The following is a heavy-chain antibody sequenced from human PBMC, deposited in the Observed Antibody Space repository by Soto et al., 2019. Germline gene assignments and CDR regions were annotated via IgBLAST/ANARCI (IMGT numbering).Heavy chain of an antibody. Sequence: EVQLLESGGGLVQPGGSLRLSCAASGFTFSSYAMSWVRQAPGKGLEWVSVITSGDSTYYADSVKGRFTISRDNSKNTLYLQMNSLRAEDTALYYCAKDLTMIPGVIYYGMDVWGQGTTVTVSS. D-gene: IGHD3-10*01. CDR1: GFTFSSYA. V-gene: IGHV3-23*01. CDR3: AKDLTMIPGVIYYGMDV. CDR2: ITSGDST. J-gene: IGHJ6*02.